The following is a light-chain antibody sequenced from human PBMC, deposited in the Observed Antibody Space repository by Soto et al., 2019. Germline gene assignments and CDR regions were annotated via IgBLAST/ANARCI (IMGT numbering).Light chain of an antibody. V-gene: IGKV3-11*01. J-gene: IGKJ1*01. CDR2: DAS. CDR1: QSVSSY. Sequence: EIVLTQSPATLSLSPGERATLSCRASQSVSSYLAWYQQKPGQAPRLLIYDASNRATGIPARFSGSGSGTDFTLTISSLEPEDFAMYYCQQYSSSRTFGQGTKVDNK. CDR3: QQYSSSRT.